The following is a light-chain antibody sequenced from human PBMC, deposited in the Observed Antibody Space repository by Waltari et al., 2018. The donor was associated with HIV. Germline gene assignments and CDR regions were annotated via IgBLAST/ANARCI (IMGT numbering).Light chain of an antibody. CDR2: EVS. J-gene: IGLJ2*01. Sequence: QSALTPPPSASGSPGQSVTIPCPGTSSDVGGYNYVSWYQQHPGKAPKVMIYEVSKRPSGVPDRFSGSKSGNTASLTVSGLQAEDEADYYCSSYAGSHNFVVFGGGTKLTVL. CDR1: SSDVGGYNY. V-gene: IGLV2-8*01. CDR3: SSYAGSHNFVV.